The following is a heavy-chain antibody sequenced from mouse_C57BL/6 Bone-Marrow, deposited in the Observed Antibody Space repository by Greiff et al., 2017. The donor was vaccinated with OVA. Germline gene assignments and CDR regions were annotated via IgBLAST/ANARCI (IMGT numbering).Heavy chain of an antibody. V-gene: IGHV1-15*01. D-gene: IGHD2-5*01. J-gene: IGHJ4*01. CDR2: IDPETGGT. CDR1: GYTFTDYE. CDR3: TGGDSNDYAMDY. Sequence: VQLQQSGAELVRPGASVTLSCKASGYTFTDYEMHWVKQTPVHGLEWIGAIDPETGGTAYNEKFKGKAILTADKSSSTAYMELRSLTSEDSAVYYWTGGDSNDYAMDYWGQGTSVTVSS.